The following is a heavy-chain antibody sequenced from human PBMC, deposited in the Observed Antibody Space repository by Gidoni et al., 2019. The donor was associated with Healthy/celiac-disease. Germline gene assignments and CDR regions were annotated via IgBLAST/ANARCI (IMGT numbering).Heavy chain of an antibody. CDR3: ARDFTEGGSFNY. Sequence: QVQLVQSGAEVKKSGASVKVSCKLSGYTFTSYYMHCVRQAAGHGRVWMEIINPSGGSTSYAQKFQRRVTMTRDTSTGTVYVELGSLRSEETAVYYCARDFTEGGSFNYWGQGTLSPSP. J-gene: IGHJ4*02. CDR1: GYTFTSYY. V-gene: IGHV1-46*01. D-gene: IGHD3-16*01. CDR2: INPSGGST.